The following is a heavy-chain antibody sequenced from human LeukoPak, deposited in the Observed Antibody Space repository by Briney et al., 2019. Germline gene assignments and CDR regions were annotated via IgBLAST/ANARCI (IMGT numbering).Heavy chain of an antibody. Sequence: GGSLRLSCAASGFTFSSYWMNWARQAPGKGLEWVASINHNGNVNYYVDSVKGRFTISRDNAKNSLYLQMSNLRAEDTAVYYCTARGPDSDSSVAYWGQGTLVTVSS. V-gene: IGHV3-7*03. CDR1: GFTFSSYW. J-gene: IGHJ4*02. D-gene: IGHD1-26*01. CDR2: INHNGNVN. CDR3: TARGPDSDSSVAY.